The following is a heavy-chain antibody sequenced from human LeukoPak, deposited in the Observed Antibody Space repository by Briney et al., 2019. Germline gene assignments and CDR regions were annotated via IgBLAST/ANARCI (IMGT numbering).Heavy chain of an antibody. V-gene: IGHV4-59*08. J-gene: IGHJ6*02. D-gene: IGHD3/OR15-3a*01. CDR2: IYYSGNT. Sequence: SETLSLTCTVSGGSISNYYRSWIRQSPGKGLEWLGYIYYSGNTNYNPSLKSRVTLSVDTSKNRFSLKLVSVTAADTAVYYCARKPSSGTGYYYVYGMDVWGQGTTVTVSS. CDR3: ARKPSSGTGYYYVYGMDV. CDR1: GGSISNYY.